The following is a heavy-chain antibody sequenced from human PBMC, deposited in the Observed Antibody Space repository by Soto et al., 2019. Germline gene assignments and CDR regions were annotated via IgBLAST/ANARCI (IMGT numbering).Heavy chain of an antibody. D-gene: IGHD6-13*01. J-gene: IGHJ4*02. Sequence: PSETLSLTCTVSGGSISSGGYYWSWIRQHPGKGLEWIGYIYYSGSTYYNPSLKSRVTISVDTSKNQFSLKLSSVTAADTAVYYCARAVALSSSWYPYYFDYWGQGTLVTVSS. V-gene: IGHV4-61*08. CDR2: IYYSGST. CDR1: GGSISSGGYY. CDR3: ARAVALSSSWYPYYFDY.